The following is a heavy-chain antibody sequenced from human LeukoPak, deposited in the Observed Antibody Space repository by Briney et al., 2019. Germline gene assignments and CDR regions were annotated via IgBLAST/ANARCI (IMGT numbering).Heavy chain of an antibody. D-gene: IGHD4/OR15-4a*01. CDR3: ARDPGYGDVG. V-gene: IGHV4-34*01. J-gene: IGHJ4*02. CDR2: ISHSGNT. CDR1: GGSFSGYY. Sequence: SETLSLTCAVYGGSFSGYYWTWIRQPPGKGLEWIGEISHSGNTNYNPSLKSRVTISLDTSKNQFSLKLTSVTAADTAVYYCARDPGYGDVGWGQGTLVTVSS.